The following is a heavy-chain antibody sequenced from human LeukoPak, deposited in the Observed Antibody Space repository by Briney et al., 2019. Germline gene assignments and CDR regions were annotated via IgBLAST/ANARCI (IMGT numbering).Heavy chain of an antibody. Sequence: SVKVSCKASGYTFTSYGISWVRQAPGQGLEWMGWISAYNGNTNYAQKLQGRVTMTTDTSTSTAYMELRSLRSDDTAVYYCARDYYGSGSYYNSGSLDWGQGTPVTVSS. CDR2: ISAYNGNT. J-gene: IGHJ4*02. CDR1: GYTFTSYG. D-gene: IGHD3-10*01. V-gene: IGHV1-18*01. CDR3: ARDYYGSGSYYNSGSLD.